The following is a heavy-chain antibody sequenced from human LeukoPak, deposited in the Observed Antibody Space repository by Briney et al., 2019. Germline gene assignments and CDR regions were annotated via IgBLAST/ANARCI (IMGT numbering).Heavy chain of an antibody. CDR2: IYYSGST. CDR1: GGSISSSSYY. D-gene: IGHD6-13*01. V-gene: IGHV4-39*01. CDR3: ARSIAAAGELDY. J-gene: IGHJ4*02. Sequence: SETLSLTCTVSGGSISSSSYYWGWIRQPPGKGLEWIGSIYYSGSTYYNPSLKSRVTISVDTSKNQFSLKLSSVTAADTAVYYCARSIAAAGELDYWGQGTLVTVSS.